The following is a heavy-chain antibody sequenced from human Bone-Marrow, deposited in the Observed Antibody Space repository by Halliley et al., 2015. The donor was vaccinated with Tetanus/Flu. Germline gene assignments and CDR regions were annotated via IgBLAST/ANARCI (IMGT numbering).Heavy chain of an antibody. J-gene: IGHJ4*02. D-gene: IGHD3-10*01. CDR2: MTYDGRNE. V-gene: IGHV3-30*03. Sequence: PGKGREWVAAMTYDGRNEAYADPVKGRFTISRDNSKYTVSLQMNSLTPEDTAMYSCATYGSGMGYWGQGTLVTVSS. CDR3: ATYGSGMGY.